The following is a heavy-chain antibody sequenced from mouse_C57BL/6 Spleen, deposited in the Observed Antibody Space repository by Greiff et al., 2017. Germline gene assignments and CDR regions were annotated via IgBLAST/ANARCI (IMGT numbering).Heavy chain of an antibody. J-gene: IGHJ2*01. CDR1: GYSITSGYY. CDR2: ISYDGSN. CDR3: AIYYGSSYGY. Sequence: DVKLQESGPGLVKPSQSLSLTCSVTGYSITSGYYWNWIRPFPGNKLAWMGYISYDGSNKYNPSLKNRISITRYTSKNQFLLKLNSVTTEDTATYYCAIYYGSSYGYWGQGTTLTVSS. V-gene: IGHV3-6*01. D-gene: IGHD1-1*01.